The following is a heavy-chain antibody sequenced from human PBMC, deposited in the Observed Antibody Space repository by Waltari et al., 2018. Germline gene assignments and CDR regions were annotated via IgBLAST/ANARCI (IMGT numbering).Heavy chain of an antibody. CDR3: ARGHSRSKGYCSGGSCYSGGAFDI. Sequence: QVQLQQWGAGLLKPSETLSLPCAVYGGSFSGYYWRWIRQPPGNGPEWIGEINHSGSNNYNPSLKSRVTISVDTSKNQFSLKLSSVTAADTAVYYCARGHSRSKGYCSGGSCYSGGAFDIWGQGTMVTVSS. V-gene: IGHV4-34*01. D-gene: IGHD2-15*01. CDR1: GGSFSGYY. CDR2: INHSGSN. J-gene: IGHJ3*02.